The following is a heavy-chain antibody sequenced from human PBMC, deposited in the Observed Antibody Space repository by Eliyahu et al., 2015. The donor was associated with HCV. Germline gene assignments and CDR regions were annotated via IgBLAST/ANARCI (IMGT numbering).Heavy chain of an antibody. Sequence: VRQPPGKGLEWIGEIYHSGSTNYNPSLKSRVTISVDKSKNQFSLKLSSVTAADTAVYYCARDPAIYCSGGSCYDGMDVWGQGTTVTVSS. CDR2: IYHSGST. V-gene: IGHV4-4*02. J-gene: IGHJ6*02. D-gene: IGHD2-15*01. CDR3: ARDPAIYCSGGSCYDGMDV.